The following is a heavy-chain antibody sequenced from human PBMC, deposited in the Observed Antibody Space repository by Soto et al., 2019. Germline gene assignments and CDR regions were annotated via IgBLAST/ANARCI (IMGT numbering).Heavy chain of an antibody. CDR2: INHSGST. J-gene: IGHJ6*02. D-gene: IGHD3-10*01. Sequence: PSETLSLTCAVYGGSFSGYYWSWIRQPPGKGLEWIGEINHSGSTNYNPSLKSRVTISVDTSKNQFSLKLSSVTAADTAVYYCARGGGVLLWFGELYPYYYGMDVWGQGTTVTVSS. CDR3: ARGGGVLLWFGELYPYYYGMDV. V-gene: IGHV4-34*01. CDR1: GGSFSGYY.